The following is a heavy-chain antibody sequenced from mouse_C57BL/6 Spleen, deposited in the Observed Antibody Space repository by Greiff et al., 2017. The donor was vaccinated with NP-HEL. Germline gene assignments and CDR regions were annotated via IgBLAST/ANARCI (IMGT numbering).Heavy chain of an antibody. J-gene: IGHJ4*01. Sequence: VQVVESGPELVKPGASVKISCKASGYAFSSSWMNWVKQRPGKGLEWIGRIYPGDGDTNYNGKYKGKATLTADKSSSTAYMQLSSLTSEDSAVYFCARWGLTFSDYAMDYWGQGTSVTVSS. CDR3: ARWGLTFSDYAMDY. D-gene: IGHD2-2*01. V-gene: IGHV1-82*01. CDR1: GYAFSSSW. CDR2: IYPGDGDT.